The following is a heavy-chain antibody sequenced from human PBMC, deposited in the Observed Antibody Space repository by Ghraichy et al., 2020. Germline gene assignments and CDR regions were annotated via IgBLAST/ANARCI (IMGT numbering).Heavy chain of an antibody. Sequence: SETLYLTCIVSGGSISSGGYYWSWIRQHPGKGLEWIGYIYYSGSTYYNPSLESRVTISVDTSKNQFSLKLSSVTAADTAVYYCARDSQDSTGYFDYWGQGTLVTVSS. CDR1: GGSISSGGYY. V-gene: IGHV4-31*03. D-gene: IGHD3-22*01. J-gene: IGHJ4*02. CDR2: IYYSGST. CDR3: ARDSQDSTGYFDY.